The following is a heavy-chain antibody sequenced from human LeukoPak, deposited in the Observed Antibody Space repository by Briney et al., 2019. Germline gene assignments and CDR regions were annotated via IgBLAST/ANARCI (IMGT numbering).Heavy chain of an antibody. J-gene: IGHJ6*02. Sequence: GASVKVSCKASGYTFTSYDINWVRQATGQGLEWMGWMNPNSGNTGYAQKFQRRVTMTRNTSISTAYMELSSLRSEDTAVYYCARGPGAAAVRYYYYGMDVWGQGTTVTVS. CDR1: GYTFTSYD. V-gene: IGHV1-8*01. CDR3: ARGPGAAAVRYYYYGMDV. CDR2: MNPNSGNT. D-gene: IGHD6-13*01.